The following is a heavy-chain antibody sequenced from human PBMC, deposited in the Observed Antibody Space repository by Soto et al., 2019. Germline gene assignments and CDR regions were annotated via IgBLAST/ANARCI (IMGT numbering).Heavy chain of an antibody. CDR3: ARRGYCSSTSCQWAFDI. D-gene: IGHD2-2*01. J-gene: IGHJ3*02. V-gene: IGHV5-51*01. Sequence: GESLKISCKGSGYSFTSYWIGWVRQMPGKGLEWMGIIYPGDSDTRYSPSFQGQVTISADKSISTAYLQWSNLKASDTAMYYCARRGYCSSTSCQWAFDIWGQGTMVTVSS. CDR2: IYPGDSDT. CDR1: GYSFTSYW.